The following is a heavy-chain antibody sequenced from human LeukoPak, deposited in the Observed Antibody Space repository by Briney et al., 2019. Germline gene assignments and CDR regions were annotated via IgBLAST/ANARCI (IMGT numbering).Heavy chain of an antibody. V-gene: IGHV3-30*12. CDR3: ARVGSNQWLDY. CDR1: VFTFSTYG. J-gene: IGHJ4*02. CDR2: ISYDGSDD. Sequence: QPGGSLRLSCAASVFTFSTYGFHWVRQAPGKGLEWVAFISYDGSDDYYAASVKGRFTISRDNAKNLLYLLMDTLRAEDTAVYYCARVGSNQWLDYWGQGTLVTVSS. D-gene: IGHD6-19*01.